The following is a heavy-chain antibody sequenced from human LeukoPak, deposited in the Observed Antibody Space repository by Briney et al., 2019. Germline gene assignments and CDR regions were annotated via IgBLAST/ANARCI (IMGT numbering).Heavy chain of an antibody. J-gene: IGHJ1*01. D-gene: IGHD3-22*01. V-gene: IGHV3-74*01. CDR1: GFTFSSYW. CDR3: ASEDYYDSSAYYYRNFQH. Sequence: GGSLRLSCAASGFTFSSYWMHWVRQAPGKGLVWVSRINTDGSDTTYADSVKGRFTISRDNAKNTLYLQMNSLRAEDTAVYYCASEDYYDSSAYYYRNFQHWGQGTLVTVSS. CDR2: INTDGSDT.